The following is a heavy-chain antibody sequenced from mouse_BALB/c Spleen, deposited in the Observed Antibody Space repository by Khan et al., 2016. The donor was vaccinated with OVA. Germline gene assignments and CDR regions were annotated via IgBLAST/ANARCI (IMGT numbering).Heavy chain of an antibody. CDR1: GYTFINYW. J-gene: IGHJ2*01. CDR2: IKPSPGYT. V-gene: IGHV1-7*01. Sequence: QLSGAELAKPGASVKMSCKASGYTFINYWILWIKQRPGPGLEWIGYIKPSPGYTEYNQNFKDKATLTADKSSSTAYMQLRSLTSEDSTVDYCARRGLRWDFDYGSQGTTRTVSS. D-gene: IGHD1-1*01. CDR3: ARRGLRWDFDY.